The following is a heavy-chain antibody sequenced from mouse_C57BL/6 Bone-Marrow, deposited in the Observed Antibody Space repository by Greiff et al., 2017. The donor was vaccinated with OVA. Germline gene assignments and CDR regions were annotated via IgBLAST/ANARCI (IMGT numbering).Heavy chain of an antibody. V-gene: IGHV1-18*01. CDR1: GYTFTDYN. Sequence: EVMLVESGPELVRPGASVKLPCKASGYTFTDYNMDWVKQSPGQSLEWIGDINPTNGGTNYNQKFKGKSTLTVDKSSSTAYMEIRSLTSEYTAFYYCAREIYYYDSSYLDYWGQGTSVTVSS. CDR3: AREIYYYDSSYLDY. J-gene: IGHJ4*01. CDR2: INPTNGGT. D-gene: IGHD1-1*01.